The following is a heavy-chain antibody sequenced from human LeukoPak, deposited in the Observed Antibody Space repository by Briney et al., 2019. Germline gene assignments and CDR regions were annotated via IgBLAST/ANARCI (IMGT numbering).Heavy chain of an antibody. D-gene: IGHD4-17*01. Sequence: GGPLRLSCAASGFTVSSNYMSWVRQAPGKGLEWVSVTYSGGSTYYADSVKGRFTISRDNSKNTLYLQMNSLRAEDTAVYYCARVRGDYPYYFDYWGQGTLVTVSS. V-gene: IGHV3-53*01. CDR1: GFTVSSNY. CDR2: TYSGGST. CDR3: ARVRGDYPYYFDY. J-gene: IGHJ4*02.